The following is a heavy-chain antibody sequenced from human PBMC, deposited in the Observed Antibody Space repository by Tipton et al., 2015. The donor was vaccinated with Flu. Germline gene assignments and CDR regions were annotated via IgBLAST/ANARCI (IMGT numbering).Heavy chain of an antibody. CDR3: ARVGWQQPSPYY. V-gene: IGHV4-31*03. D-gene: IGHD6-13*01. CDR1: GASISSNGYY. Sequence: LSLTCTVSGASISSNGYYWTWIRQHPGEGLEWIGYIYNGGSPAYNSSLKSRVSISIDTSKNQFSLNMRSVTAADAAVYYCARVGWQQPSPYYWGQGTSVTVSS. J-gene: IGHJ4*02. CDR2: IYNGGSP.